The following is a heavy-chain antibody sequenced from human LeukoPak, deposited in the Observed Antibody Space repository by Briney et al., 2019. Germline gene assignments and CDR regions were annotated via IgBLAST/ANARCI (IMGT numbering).Heavy chain of an antibody. Sequence: SVKVSCKASGGTFSSYAISWVRQAPGQGLEWMGGIIPIFGTANSAQKFQGRVTITADESTSTAYMELSSLRSEDTAVYYCAREWRFQGSGSYYTPYYYMDVWGKGTTVTVSS. V-gene: IGHV1-69*13. J-gene: IGHJ6*03. CDR2: IIPIFGTA. CDR3: AREWRFQGSGSYYTPYYYMDV. D-gene: IGHD3-10*01. CDR1: GGTFSSYA.